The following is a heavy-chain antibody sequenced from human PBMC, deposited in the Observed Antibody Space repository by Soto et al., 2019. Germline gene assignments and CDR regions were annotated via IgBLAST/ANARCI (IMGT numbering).Heavy chain of an antibody. D-gene: IGHD5-18*01. V-gene: IGHV3-11*01. CDR2: ISSSGGTI. J-gene: IGHJ4*02. CDR1: GFTFSDDY. Sequence: GGSLRLSCGASGFTFSDDYMSWVRQAPGKGLEWVSYISSSGGTIYYADSVKGRFTISRDNAKNSLFLQMNSLRADDTAVYYCARASSPRDPWLDYWGQGTLVTVSS. CDR3: ARASSPRDPWLDY.